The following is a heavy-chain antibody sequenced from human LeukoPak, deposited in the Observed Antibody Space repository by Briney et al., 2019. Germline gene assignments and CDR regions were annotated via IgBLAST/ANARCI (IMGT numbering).Heavy chain of an antibody. D-gene: IGHD6-19*01. J-gene: IGHJ4*02. CDR2: FDPEDGET. CDR3: ATSWGIAVAGHVGAFDY. CDR1: GYTLTELS. Sequence: GASVKVSCKVSGYTLTELSMHWVRQAPGKGLEWMGGFDPEDGETIYAQKFQGRVTMTEATSTDTAYMELSSLRSEDTAVYYCATSWGIAVAGHVGAFDYWGQGTLVTVSS. V-gene: IGHV1-24*01.